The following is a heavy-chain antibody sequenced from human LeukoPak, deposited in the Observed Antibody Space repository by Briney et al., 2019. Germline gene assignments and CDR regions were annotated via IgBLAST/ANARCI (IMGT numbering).Heavy chain of an antibody. CDR3: ARGSSWYDY. J-gene: IGHJ4*02. CDR2: IYTSGST. Sequence: SETLSLTCTVSDGSISSDYWTWIRQPAGKGLEWIGRIYTSGSTNYNPFLKSRVTMSVDTSKNQLSLKLTSVTAADTAVYYCARGSSWYDYWGQGILVTVSS. V-gene: IGHV4-4*07. CDR1: DGSISSDY. D-gene: IGHD6-13*01.